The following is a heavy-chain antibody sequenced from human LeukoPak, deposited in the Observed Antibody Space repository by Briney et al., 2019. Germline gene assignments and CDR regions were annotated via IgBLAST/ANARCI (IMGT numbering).Heavy chain of an antibody. D-gene: IGHD3-10*01. J-gene: IGHJ5*02. Sequence: GSLRLSCAASGFTFSSYGMHWIRQPPGKGLEWIGYIYYSGSTNYNPSLESRVTISVDTSKNQFSLKLSSVTAADTAVYYCARDSPYGSGSYYLSELPGWFDPWGQGTLVTVSS. V-gene: IGHV4-59*12. CDR1: GFTFSSYG. CDR3: ARDSPYGSGSYYLSELPGWFDP. CDR2: IYYSGST.